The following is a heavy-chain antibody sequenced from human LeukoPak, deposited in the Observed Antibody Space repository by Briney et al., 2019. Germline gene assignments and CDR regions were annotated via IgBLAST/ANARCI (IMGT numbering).Heavy chain of an antibody. V-gene: IGHV3-23*01. Sequence: GGSLRLSCAASGFTFNSYAMYWVRQAPGKGLEWVSGIFGSGGSAHYADSVKGRFTISRDNSKNTVYLQMDSLRVGDTAVYYCGKTTTGYSSGRYPGWPVDYWGQGTLVTVSS. CDR2: IFGSGGSA. J-gene: IGHJ4*02. CDR1: GFTFNSYA. CDR3: GKTTTGYSSGRYPGWPVDY. D-gene: IGHD6-19*01.